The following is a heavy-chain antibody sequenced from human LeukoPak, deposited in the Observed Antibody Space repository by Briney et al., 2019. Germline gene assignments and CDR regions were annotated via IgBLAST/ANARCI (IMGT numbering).Heavy chain of an antibody. J-gene: IGHJ4*02. CDR3: ARINGYSYGYNDY. D-gene: IGHD5-18*01. CDR1: GFTFSNYA. V-gene: IGHV3-30-3*01. CDR2: ISYDGSKK. Sequence: PGGSLRLSCGASGFTFSNYAMHWVRQAPGKGLEWVAVISYDGSKKYYADSVEGRFTISRDNSKNTLYLQMNSLRAEDTAVYYCARINGYSYGYNDYWGQGTLVTVSS.